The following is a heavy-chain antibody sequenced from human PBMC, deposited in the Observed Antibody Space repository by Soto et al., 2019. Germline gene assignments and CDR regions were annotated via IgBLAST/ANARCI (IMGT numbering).Heavy chain of an antibody. V-gene: IGHV3-53*01. J-gene: IGHJ4*02. CDR1: GFTFDNYA. CDR2: IYASGLT. Sequence: EVQLVESGGGLIQPGRSLRLSCAASGFTFDNYAMHWVRQAPGKGLEWVSVIYASGLTYYADSVKGRLTISRDHSKNTLYLQMNSLRAEDTAVYYCARALGERIYYFAYWGQGTLVTVSS. CDR3: ARALGERIYYFAY. D-gene: IGHD3-10*01.